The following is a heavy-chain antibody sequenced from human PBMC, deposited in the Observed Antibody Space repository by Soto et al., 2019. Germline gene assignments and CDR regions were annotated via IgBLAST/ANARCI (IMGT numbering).Heavy chain of an antibody. Sequence: GASVKVSCKASGGTFSSYAISWVRQAPGQGLEWMGGIIPIFGTANYAQKFQGRVTITADKSTSTAYMELSSLRSEDTAVYCCARGEPRGGRVLRFLERLLYGMDVWGQGTTVTVSS. J-gene: IGHJ6*02. D-gene: IGHD3-3*01. V-gene: IGHV1-69*06. CDR2: IIPIFGTA. CDR1: GGTFSSYA. CDR3: ARGEPRGGRVLRFLERLLYGMDV.